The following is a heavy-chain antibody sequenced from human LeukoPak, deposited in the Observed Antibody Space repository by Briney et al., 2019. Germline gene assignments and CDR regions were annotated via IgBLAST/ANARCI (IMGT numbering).Heavy chain of an antibody. Sequence: GRSLRLSCAASGFTFSSYSMNWVRQAPGKGLEWVSSISSSSSYIYYADSVKGRFTISRDNAKNSLYLQMNSLRAEDTAVYYCATPAAFDGMDVWGQGTTVTVSS. D-gene: IGHD6-25*01. V-gene: IGHV3-21*01. J-gene: IGHJ6*02. CDR3: ATPAAFDGMDV. CDR2: ISSSSSYI. CDR1: GFTFSSYS.